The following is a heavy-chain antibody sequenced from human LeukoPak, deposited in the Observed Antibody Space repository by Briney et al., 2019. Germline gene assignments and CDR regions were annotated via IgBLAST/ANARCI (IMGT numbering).Heavy chain of an antibody. CDR1: GGSISSSNW. V-gene: IGHV4-4*02. D-gene: IGHD1-26*01. CDR2: IYHSGST. Sequence: NPSETLSLTCAVSGGSISSSNWWSWVRQPPGKGLEWIGEIYHSGSTNYNPSLKSRVTISLDKSKNQFSLRLTSVTAADTAVYYCAIGGGATFPFDYWGQGSLVTVSS. J-gene: IGHJ4*02. CDR3: AIGGGATFPFDY.